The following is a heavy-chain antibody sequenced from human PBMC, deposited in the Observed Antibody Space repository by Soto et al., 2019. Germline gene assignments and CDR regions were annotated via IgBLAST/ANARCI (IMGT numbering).Heavy chain of an antibody. J-gene: IGHJ4*02. V-gene: IGHV3-30-3*01. D-gene: IGHD3-22*01. CDR1: GFTFSIYA. CDR2: MSPNGNNQ. CDR3: ATGANFYYDTSRY. Sequence: QPGGALRLSSAAPGFTFSIYALHWVRQAPGKGLEWVAVMSPNGNNQYYADSVKGRFTISRDTSKSTLYLQMTSLRPDDTAVYYCATGANFYYDTSRYWGQGTLVTVSS.